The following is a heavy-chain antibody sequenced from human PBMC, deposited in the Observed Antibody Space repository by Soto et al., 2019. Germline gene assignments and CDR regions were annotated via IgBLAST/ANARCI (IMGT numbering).Heavy chain of an antibody. D-gene: IGHD2-2*02. CDR1: GFTFSSYA. CDR2: ISGSGGST. V-gene: IGHV3-23*01. CDR3: AKKGGVPAAIFSPFDY. J-gene: IGHJ4*02. Sequence: EVQLLESGGGLVQPGGSLRLSCAASGFTFSSYAMSWVRQAPGKGLEWVSAISGSGGSTYYADSVKGRFTISRDNSKNTLYLQMNSLRAEDTAVYYCAKKGGVPAAIFSPFDYWGQGTLVTVSS.